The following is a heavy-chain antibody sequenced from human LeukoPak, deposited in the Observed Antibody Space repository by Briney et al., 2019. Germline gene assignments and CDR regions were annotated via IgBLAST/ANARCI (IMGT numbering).Heavy chain of an antibody. V-gene: IGHV1-3*01. CDR3: ATGRDGSYSYFQH. CDR2: INAGNGNT. D-gene: IGHD1-26*01. CDR1: GYTFTSYA. Sequence: ASVKVSCKASGYTFTSYAMHWVRQAPGQRLEWMGWINAGNGNTKYSQKFQGRVTMTEDTSTDTAYMELSSLRSEDTAVYYCATGRDGSYSYFQHWGQGTLVTVSS. J-gene: IGHJ1*01.